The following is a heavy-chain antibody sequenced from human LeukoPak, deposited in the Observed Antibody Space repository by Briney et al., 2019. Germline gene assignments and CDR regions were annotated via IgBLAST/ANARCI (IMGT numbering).Heavy chain of an antibody. V-gene: IGHV3-30*02. CDR1: GFTFSSYG. J-gene: IGHJ4*02. Sequence: GGSLRLSCAASGFTFSSYGMHWVRQAPGKGLEWVAFIRYDGSNKYYADSVKGRFTISRDNSKNTLYLQMNSLRREDTAVYYCARNLGLGYCTTTSCSVDFWGQGTLVSVSS. CDR2: IRYDGSNK. D-gene: IGHD2-2*03. CDR3: ARNLGLGYCTTTSCSVDF.